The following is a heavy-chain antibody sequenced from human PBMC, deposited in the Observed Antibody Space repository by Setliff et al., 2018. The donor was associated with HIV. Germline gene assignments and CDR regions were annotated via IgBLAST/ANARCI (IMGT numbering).Heavy chain of an antibody. CDR1: GGSISSTSSY. CDR2: IYYSGST. CDR3: ARFYDYYGHRLDY. V-gene: IGHV4-39*01. J-gene: IGHJ4*02. D-gene: IGHD3-16*01. Sequence: SETLSLTCTVSGGSISSTSSYWGWIRQPPGKGLEWIGNIYYSGSTYYNPSLKSRVTISVDTSKNQFSLKLNSVTAADTAVYYCARFYDYYGHRLDYWGQGTQVTVSS.